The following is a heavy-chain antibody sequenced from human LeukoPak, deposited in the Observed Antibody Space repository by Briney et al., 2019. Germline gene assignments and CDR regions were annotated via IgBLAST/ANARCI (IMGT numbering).Heavy chain of an antibody. Sequence: GGSLRLSCAASGFTFSSYAMSWVRQAPGKGLEWVSAISCSGGSTYYADSVKGRFTISRDNSKNTLYLQMNSLRAEDTAVYYCAKERQLVRLVGNFDYWGQGTLVTVSS. V-gene: IGHV3-23*01. CDR3: AKERQLVRLVGNFDY. CDR2: ISCSGGST. D-gene: IGHD6-13*01. CDR1: GFTFSSYA. J-gene: IGHJ4*02.